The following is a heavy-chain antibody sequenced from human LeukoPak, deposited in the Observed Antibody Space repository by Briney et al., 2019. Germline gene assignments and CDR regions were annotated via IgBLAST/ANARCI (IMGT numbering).Heavy chain of an antibody. V-gene: IGHV3-21*01. Sequence: GGSLRLSCAASGFTFSRYNMNWVRQAPGKGLEWVSSIISSSTYVYYADSVKGRFTISRDNAKNSLYLQVNSLGAEDTAVYYCAKDLELAPFDYWGQGTLVTVSS. CDR2: IISSSTYV. D-gene: IGHD1-26*01. CDR3: AKDLELAPFDY. CDR1: GFTFSRYN. J-gene: IGHJ4*02.